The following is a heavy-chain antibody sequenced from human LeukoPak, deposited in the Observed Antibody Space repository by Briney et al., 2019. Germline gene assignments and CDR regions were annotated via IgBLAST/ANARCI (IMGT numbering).Heavy chain of an antibody. CDR2: ISGSGGST. CDR1: GFALSTYG. J-gene: IGHJ4*02. Sequence: GGSLRLSCAASGFALSTYGMSWVRQAPGRGLEWVSAISGSGGSTYYADFVKGRFTISRDNSKNTLYLQMNSLRAEDTAVYYCAKNYDSSGYYHDYWGQGTLVTVSS. V-gene: IGHV3-23*01. D-gene: IGHD3-22*01. CDR3: AKNYDSSGYYHDY.